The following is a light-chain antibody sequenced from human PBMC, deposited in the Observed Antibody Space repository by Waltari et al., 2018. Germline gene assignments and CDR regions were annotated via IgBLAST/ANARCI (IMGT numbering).Light chain of an antibody. CDR3: QHHLRLPAT. J-gene: IGKJ1*01. Sequence: IVLPQSPVTLSLSPGERATLSCRASQNVSTFLAWYQQKPGQAPRLLIYGASSRATGIPDRFSGGGSGTDFSLTISRLEPEDVAVYYCQHHLRLPATFGQGTKVDIK. V-gene: IGKV3-20*01. CDR1: QNVSTF. CDR2: GAS.